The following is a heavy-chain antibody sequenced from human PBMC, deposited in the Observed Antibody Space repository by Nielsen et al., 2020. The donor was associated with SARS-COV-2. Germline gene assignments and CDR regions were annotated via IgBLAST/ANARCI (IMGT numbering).Heavy chain of an antibody. J-gene: IGHJ6*02. V-gene: IGHV1-24*01. CDR1: GYTLTELS. Sequence: ASVKVSCKVSGYTLTELSMHWVRQAPGKGLEWMGGFDPEDGETIYEQKFQGRVTMTEDTSTDTAYMELSSLRSEDTAVYYCATGVAVAGTPPYYYYYGMDVWGQGTTVTVSS. CDR2: FDPEDGET. CDR3: ATGVAVAGTPPYYYYYGMDV. D-gene: IGHD6-19*01.